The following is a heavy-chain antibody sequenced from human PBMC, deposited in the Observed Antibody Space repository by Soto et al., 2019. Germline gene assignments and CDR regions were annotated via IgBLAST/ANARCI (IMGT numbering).Heavy chain of an antibody. V-gene: IGHV3-49*03. Sequence: GGSLRLSCTASGFTFGDYAMSWFRQAPGKGLEWVGFIRSKAYGGTAEYAASVKGRFTISRDDSKSIAYLQMNSLKTEDTAVYYCTRTEGSSWHNWFDPWGQGTLVTVSS. CDR2: IRSKAYGGTA. J-gene: IGHJ5*02. D-gene: IGHD6-13*01. CDR3: TRTEGSSWHNWFDP. CDR1: GFTFGDYA.